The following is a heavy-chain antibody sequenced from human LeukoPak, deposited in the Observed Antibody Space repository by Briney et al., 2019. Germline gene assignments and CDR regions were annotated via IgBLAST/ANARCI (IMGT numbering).Heavy chain of an antibody. J-gene: IGHJ4*02. CDR1: GFTFSNAW. D-gene: IGHD3-3*01. CDR2: IKSKTDGGTT. CDR3: TTDYGRYDFWSGYYTLYY. V-gene: IGHV3-15*01. Sequence: GGSLRLSCAASGFTFSNAWMSWVRQAPGKGLEWVGRIKSKTDGGTTDYAAPVKGRFTTSRDDSKNTLYLQMNSLKTEDTAVYYCTTDYGRYDFWSGYYTLYYWGQGTLVTVSS.